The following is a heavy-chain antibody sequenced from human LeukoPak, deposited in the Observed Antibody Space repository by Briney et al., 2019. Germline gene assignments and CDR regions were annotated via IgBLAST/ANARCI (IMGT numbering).Heavy chain of an antibody. CDR3: AKWGYSSSYYHYYMDV. Sequence: PGGSLRLSCAASGFTFSSYAMSWVRQAPGKGLEWVSAISGSGGSTYYADSVKGRFTISRDNSKNTLYLQMNSLRAEDTAVYYCAKWGYSSSYYHYYMDVWGKGTTVTVSS. V-gene: IGHV3-23*01. CDR2: ISGSGGST. CDR1: GFTFSSYA. J-gene: IGHJ6*03. D-gene: IGHD6-6*01.